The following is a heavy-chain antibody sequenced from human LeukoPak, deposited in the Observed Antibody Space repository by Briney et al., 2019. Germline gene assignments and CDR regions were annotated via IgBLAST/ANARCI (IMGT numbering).Heavy chain of an antibody. J-gene: IGHJ5*02. CDR1: GYTFTNYG. D-gene: IGHD2-2*01. Sequence: GASVKVSCKASGYTFTNYGINWVRQAPGERHEWVGWISTYIGNTNYAQKVQGRVTMTTDTSTNTAYMDLRSLTSDDTAVYYCARGGYCSGTTCLFGDNWLDPWGQGTLVTVSS. CDR2: ISTYIGNT. V-gene: IGHV1-18*01. CDR3: ARGGYCSGTTCLFGDNWLDP.